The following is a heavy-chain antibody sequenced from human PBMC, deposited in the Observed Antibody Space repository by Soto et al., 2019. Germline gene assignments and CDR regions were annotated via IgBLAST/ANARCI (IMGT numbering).Heavy chain of an antibody. CDR2: ISVSGGTT. J-gene: IGHJ4*02. CDR3: AREDGIAGETSAFDY. D-gene: IGHD1-26*01. CDR1: GFTFNNYA. Sequence: GGSLRLSCAASGFTFNNYALTWVRQAPGKGLEWVSTISVSGGTTHYSDSVKGRFTISRDNSKNSLFLQMSSLTAEDTAVYYCAREDGIAGETSAFDYWGQGTLVTVSS. V-gene: IGHV3-23*01.